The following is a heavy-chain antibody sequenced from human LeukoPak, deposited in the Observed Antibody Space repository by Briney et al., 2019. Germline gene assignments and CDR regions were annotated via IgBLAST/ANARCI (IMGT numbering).Heavy chain of an antibody. CDR3: AREIVVVVAVLNWFDP. Sequence: ASVKVSCKASGYTFTGYYMHWVRQAPGQGLEWMGWINPNSGGTNYAQKFQGRVTMTRDTSISTAYMELSRLRSDDTAVYYCAREIVVVVAVLNWFDPWGQGILVTVSS. V-gene: IGHV1-2*02. J-gene: IGHJ5*02. CDR1: GYTFTGYY. D-gene: IGHD2-15*01. CDR2: INPNSGGT.